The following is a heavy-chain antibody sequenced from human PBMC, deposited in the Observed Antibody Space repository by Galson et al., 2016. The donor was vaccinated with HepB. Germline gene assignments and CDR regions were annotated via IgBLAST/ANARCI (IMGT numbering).Heavy chain of an antibody. CDR2: ISYDGSYS. J-gene: IGHJ3*01. V-gene: IGHV3-30*18. D-gene: IGHD3-10*01. CDR1: GFSFSTYA. Sequence: SLRLSCAASGFSFSTYAMHWVRQAPGKGLEWVALISYDGSYSSYADSAKGRFTISRDNSKKTLYLQMNSPRAEDTAVYYCAKVPSMVRGFWGQGTMVTVSS. CDR3: AKVPSMVRGF.